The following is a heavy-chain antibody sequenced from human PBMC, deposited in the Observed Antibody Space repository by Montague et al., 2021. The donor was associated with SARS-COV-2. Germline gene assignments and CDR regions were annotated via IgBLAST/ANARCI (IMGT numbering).Heavy chain of an antibody. D-gene: IGHD3-10*01. CDR3: ARTYYYGSVDWFDP. CDR2: IYYSGST. Sequence: SETLSLTCTVSGGSISSYYWSWIRQPPGKGLEWIGYIYYSGSTNYNPSLKSRVTISVDTSKNQFSLKLSSVTAADTAVYYCARTYYYGSVDWFDPWGQGTLVTVSS. CDR1: GGSISSYY. V-gene: IGHV4-59*08. J-gene: IGHJ5*02.